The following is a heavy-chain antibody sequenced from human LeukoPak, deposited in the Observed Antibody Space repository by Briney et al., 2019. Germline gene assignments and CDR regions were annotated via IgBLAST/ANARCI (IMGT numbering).Heavy chain of an antibody. J-gene: IGHJ4*02. CDR3: ARDRYGDYVVDY. V-gene: IGHV3-7*01. CDR1: GFTFSSYW. D-gene: IGHD4-17*01. CDR2: IKQDGSEK. Sequence: GGSLRLSCAAPGFTFSSYWMTWVRQAPGKGLEWVANIKQDGSEKYYVDSVKGRFTISRDNAKNSLSLQMNSLRAEDTAVYYCARDRYGDYVVDYWGQGTLVTVSS.